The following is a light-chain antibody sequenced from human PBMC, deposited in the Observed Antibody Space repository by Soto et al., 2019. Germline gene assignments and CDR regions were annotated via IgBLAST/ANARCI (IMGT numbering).Light chain of an antibody. J-gene: IGLJ2*01. Sequence: QSALTQPASVSGSPGQSITISCTGTSSDVGSYNLVSWYQQHPGKAPKLMIYEVSKRPSGVSNRFSGSKSGNTASLTISGLQAEDEAYYYCCSYAGSSTFVFGGGTKLTVL. CDR1: SSDVGSYNL. CDR3: CSYAGSSTFV. V-gene: IGLV2-23*02. CDR2: EVS.